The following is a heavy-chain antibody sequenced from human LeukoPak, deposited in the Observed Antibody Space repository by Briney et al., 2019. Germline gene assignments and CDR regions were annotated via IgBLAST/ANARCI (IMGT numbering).Heavy chain of an antibody. V-gene: IGHV1-69*04. CDR1: GGTFSSYA. Sequence: SVKVSCKASGGTFSSYAISWVRQAPGQGLEWMGRIIPILGIANYAQKLQGRVTMTTDTSTGTAYMELRSLRSDDTAVYYCARDRPVVPAADTDYYYYYGMDVWGQGTTVTVSS. CDR2: IIPILGIA. J-gene: IGHJ6*02. D-gene: IGHD2-2*01. CDR3: ARDRPVVPAADTDYYYYYGMDV.